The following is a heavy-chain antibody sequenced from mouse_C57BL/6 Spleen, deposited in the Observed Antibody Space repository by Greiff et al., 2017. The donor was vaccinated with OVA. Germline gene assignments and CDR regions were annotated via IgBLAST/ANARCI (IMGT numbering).Heavy chain of an antibody. V-gene: IGHV1-69*01. CDR1: GYTFTSYW. D-gene: IGHD1-1*01. CDR2: IDPSDSYT. Sequence: VKLQQPGAELVMPGASVKLSCKASGYTFTSYWMHWVKQRPGQGLEWIGEIDPSDSYTNYNQKFKGKSTLTVDKSSSTAYMQLSSLTSEDSAVYYCARSDRYSAWFAYWGQGTLVTVSA. CDR3: ARSDRYSAWFAY. J-gene: IGHJ3*01.